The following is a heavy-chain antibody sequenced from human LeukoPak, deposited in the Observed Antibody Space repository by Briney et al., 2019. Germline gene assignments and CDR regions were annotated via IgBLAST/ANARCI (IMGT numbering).Heavy chain of an antibody. D-gene: IGHD3-10*01. Sequence: PSETLSLTCTVSGGSITSRPYYWGWIRQPPGKGLEWIGSLYYSGTTYYNPSLKSRVTISADSSKNQFSLKLSSVTAADTAVYYCARGGYYGSGNDFRFDPWGQGTLVTVSS. CDR3: ARGGYYGSGNDFRFDP. V-gene: IGHV4-39*07. CDR1: GGSITSRPYY. CDR2: LYYSGTT. J-gene: IGHJ5*02.